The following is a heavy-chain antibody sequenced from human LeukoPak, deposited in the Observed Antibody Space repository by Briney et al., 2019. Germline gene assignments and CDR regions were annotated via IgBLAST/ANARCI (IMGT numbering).Heavy chain of an antibody. CDR3: ARDANYYDSSGYTFNWFDP. CDR1: GGPISSYY. D-gene: IGHD3-22*01. J-gene: IGHJ5*02. V-gene: IGHV4-59*01. Sequence: SETLSLTCTVSGGPISSYYWSWIRQPPGKGPEWIGYIYYSGSTNYNPSLKSRVTISVDTSKNQFSLKLSSVTAADTAVYYCARDANYYDSSGYTFNWFDPWGQGTLVTVSS. CDR2: IYYSGST.